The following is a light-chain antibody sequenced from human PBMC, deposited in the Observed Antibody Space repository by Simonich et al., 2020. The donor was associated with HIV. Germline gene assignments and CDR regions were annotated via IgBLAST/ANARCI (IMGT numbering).Light chain of an antibody. Sequence: QSALTQPRSVSGSPGQSVTISCTGTRSDVGGYNYVSWYQQHPGKAPKLLIYDVSKRPSGGPDRFSGSKAGNMASLTSSGRQAEDEADYYCCSYAGSRVFGGGTKLTVL. CDR1: RSDVGGYNY. CDR2: DVS. V-gene: IGLV2-11*01. J-gene: IGLJ3*02. CDR3: CSYAGSRV.